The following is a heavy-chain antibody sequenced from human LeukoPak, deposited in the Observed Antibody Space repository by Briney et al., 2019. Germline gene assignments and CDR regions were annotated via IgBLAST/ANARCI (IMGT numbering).Heavy chain of an antibody. D-gene: IGHD6-19*01. Sequence: SETLSLTCTVSGGSISSYYWSWIRQPPGKGLEWIGYIYYSGSTNYNPSLKSRVTISVDTSKNQFSLRLNSVTAADTAVYYCARDGDGGIAVAGTSYWGQGTLVTVSS. J-gene: IGHJ4*02. CDR1: GGSISSYY. CDR3: ARDGDGGIAVAGTSY. CDR2: IYYSGST. V-gene: IGHV4-59*12.